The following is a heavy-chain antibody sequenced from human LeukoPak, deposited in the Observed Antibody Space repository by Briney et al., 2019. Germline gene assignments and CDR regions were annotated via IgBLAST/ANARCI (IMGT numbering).Heavy chain of an antibody. CDR1: GGSISSGSYY. CDR2: IYTSGST. Sequence: SQTLSLTCTVSGGSISSGSYYWSWIRQPAGKGLEWIGHIYTSGSTNYNPSLKSRVTISVDTSKNQFSLKLSSVTAADTAVYYCARFPYYYDSGGPGWDDSFDIWGQGTMVTVSS. CDR3: ARFPYYYDSGGPGWDDSFDI. D-gene: IGHD3-22*01. J-gene: IGHJ3*02. V-gene: IGHV4-61*09.